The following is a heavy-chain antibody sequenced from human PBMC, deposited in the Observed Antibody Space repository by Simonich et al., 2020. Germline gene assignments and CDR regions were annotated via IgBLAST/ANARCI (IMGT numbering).Heavy chain of an antibody. CDR1: GFTFSSYA. CDR2: ISGSGGST. D-gene: IGHD3-22*01. J-gene: IGHJ3*02. V-gene: IGHV3-23*01. CDR3: AKDLGERITMIVVVIDAFDI. Sequence: GGGLVQPGGSLRLSCAASGFTFSSYAMSWVRQAPGMGLEWVSAISGSGGSTYYADSVKGRFTISRDNSKNTRYLQMNSLRAEDTAVYYCAKDLGERITMIVVVIDAFDIWGQGTMVTVSS.